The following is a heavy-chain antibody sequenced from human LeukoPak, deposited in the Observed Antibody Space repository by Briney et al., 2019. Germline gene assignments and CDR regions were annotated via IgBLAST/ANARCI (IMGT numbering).Heavy chain of an antibody. J-gene: IGHJ3*02. Sequence: GGSLRLSCTASGLISDNYNMNWIRQAPGKGLEWVSFISHSSAYISYADAMKGRLTISRDNAKNSLYLEMDSLRSEDTALYYCAGIGKYHYAFDIWGQGTMVTVS. V-gene: IGHV3-21*06. CDR2: ISHSSAYI. CDR3: AGIGKYHYAFDI. CDR1: GLISDNYN. D-gene: IGHD2-2*01.